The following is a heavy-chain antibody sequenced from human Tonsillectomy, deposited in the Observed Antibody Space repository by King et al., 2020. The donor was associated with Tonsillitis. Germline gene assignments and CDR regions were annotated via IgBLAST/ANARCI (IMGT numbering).Heavy chain of an antibody. CDR2: IHYSGNT. CDR3: ARGRGSGWYKMLLYYFDY. Sequence: QLQESGPGLVKPSETLSLTCPVSGDSISSYYWSWLRQPPGKGLEWIGYIHYSGNTNYNPSLKSRVTISIDTSKDQFSLKLSSVTAADTAVYYCARGRGSGWYKMLLYYFDYWGQGTLVTVSS. V-gene: IGHV4-59*01. D-gene: IGHD6-19*01. J-gene: IGHJ4*02. CDR1: GDSISSYY.